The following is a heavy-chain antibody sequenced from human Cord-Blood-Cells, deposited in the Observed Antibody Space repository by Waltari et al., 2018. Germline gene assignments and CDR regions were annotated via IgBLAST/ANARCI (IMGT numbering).Heavy chain of an antibody. CDR1: GGSFSGYY. CDR2: NNHSEST. CDR3: ARELGGATGGVYYFDY. D-gene: IGHD1-26*01. Sequence: QVQLQQWGAGLLKPSETLSLTCAVYGGSFSGYYWSWIRQPPGKGLEWIGANNHSESTNHHPSLKSRVTISVDTSKNQFSLKLSSVTAADTAVYYCARELGGATGGVYYFDYWGQGTLVTVSS. J-gene: IGHJ4*02. V-gene: IGHV4-34*01.